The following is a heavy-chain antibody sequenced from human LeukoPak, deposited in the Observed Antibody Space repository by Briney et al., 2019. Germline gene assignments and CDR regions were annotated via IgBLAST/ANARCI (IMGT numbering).Heavy chain of an antibody. D-gene: IGHD1-26*01. J-gene: IGHJ4*02. CDR2: IIPILGIA. Sequence: GASVKVSCKASGGTFSSYAISWVRQAPGQGLEWMGRIIPILGIANYAQKFQGGVTITADKSTSTAYMELSSLRSEDTAVYHCARGRVVGATVDYWGQGTLVTVSS. CDR3: ARGRVVGATVDY. CDR1: GGTFSSYA. V-gene: IGHV1-69*04.